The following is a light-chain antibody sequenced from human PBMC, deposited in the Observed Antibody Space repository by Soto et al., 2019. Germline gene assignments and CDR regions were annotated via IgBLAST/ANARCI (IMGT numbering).Light chain of an antibody. CDR3: CSYAGNWL. CDR1: GSDIGTYNY. V-gene: IGLV2-11*01. J-gene: IGLJ3*02. CDR2: DVN. Sequence: QSALTQPRSVSGSPGQSVTISCAGTGSDIGTYNYVSWYQHHPGKAPKVIIYDVNKRPSGVPDRFSGSRSGNTASLTISGLQSEDEADYHCCSYAGNWLFGGGTKLTVL.